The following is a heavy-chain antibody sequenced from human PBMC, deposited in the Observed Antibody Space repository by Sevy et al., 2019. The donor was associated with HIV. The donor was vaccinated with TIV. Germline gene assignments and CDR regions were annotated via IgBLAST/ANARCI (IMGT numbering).Heavy chain of an antibody. CDR3: ARVSSIYYDRGYFYAMDV. Sequence: GGSLRLSCAASRFTFSSYWMSWVRQAPGKGLEWVANINQDGSEKYHLDSVKGRFTISRDNAKNSLYLQMSSLRAEYSSVYFCARVSSIYYDRGYFYAMDVWGQGTTVTVSS. J-gene: IGHJ6*02. CDR1: RFTFSSYW. D-gene: IGHD3-22*01. CDR2: INQDGSEK. V-gene: IGHV3-7*01.